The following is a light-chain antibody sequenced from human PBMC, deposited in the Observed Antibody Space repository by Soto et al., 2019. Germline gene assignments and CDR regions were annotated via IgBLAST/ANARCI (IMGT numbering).Light chain of an antibody. Sequence: QSALTQPASVSGSPGQSITISCTGTSGDIGSYNRVSWYQQHPGKAPKLIIYEVSNRPSGVSNRFSGSKSGNTASLTISGLQAEDEADYYCSSYTSSSTNWVFGGGTKLTVL. J-gene: IGLJ3*02. V-gene: IGLV2-14*01. CDR1: SGDIGSYNR. CDR2: EVS. CDR3: SSYTSSSTNWV.